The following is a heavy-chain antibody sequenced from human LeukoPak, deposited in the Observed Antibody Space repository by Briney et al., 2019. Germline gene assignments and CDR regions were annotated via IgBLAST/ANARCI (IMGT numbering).Heavy chain of an antibody. D-gene: IGHD3-22*01. CDR1: GFTFSSYG. CDR3: AKDPTLYYYDSSGPAHFDY. J-gene: IGHJ4*02. CDR2: IRYDGCNK. Sequence: GGSLRLSCAASGFTFSSYGMHWVRQAPGKGLEWVAFIRYDGCNKYYADSVKGRFTISRDNSKNTLYLQMNSLRAEDTAVYYCAKDPTLYYYDSSGPAHFDYWGQGTLVTVSS. V-gene: IGHV3-30*02.